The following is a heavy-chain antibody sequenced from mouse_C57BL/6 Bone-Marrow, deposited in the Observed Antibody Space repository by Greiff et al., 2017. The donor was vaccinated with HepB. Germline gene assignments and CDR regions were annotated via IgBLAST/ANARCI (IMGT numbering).Heavy chain of an antibody. V-gene: IGHV5-17*01. Sequence: DVKLEESGGGLVKPGGSLKLSCAASGFTFSDYGMHWVRQAPEKGLEWVAYISSGSSTIYYADTVKGRFTISRDNAKNTLFLQMTSLRSEDTAMYYCARPYFDYWGQGTTLTVSS. CDR3: ARPYFDY. J-gene: IGHJ2*01. CDR1: GFTFSDYG. CDR2: ISSGSSTI.